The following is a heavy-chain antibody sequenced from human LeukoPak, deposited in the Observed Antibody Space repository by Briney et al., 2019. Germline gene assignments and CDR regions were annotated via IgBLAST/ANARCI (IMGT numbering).Heavy chain of an antibody. Sequence: PGRSLRLSCAASGFTFSTYGMHWIRQAPGKGLEWVAVISYDGSNKYYADSVKGRFTISRDNSKNTLYLQMNSLRAEDTAVYYCARGITIFGVALYGMDVWGQGTTVTVSS. V-gene: IGHV3-30*03. D-gene: IGHD3-3*01. CDR2: ISYDGSNK. CDR1: GFTFSTYG. J-gene: IGHJ6*02. CDR3: ARGITIFGVALYGMDV.